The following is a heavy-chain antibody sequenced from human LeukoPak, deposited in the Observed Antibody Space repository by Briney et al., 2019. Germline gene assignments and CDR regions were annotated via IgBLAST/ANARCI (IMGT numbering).Heavy chain of an antibody. CDR1: GFTFEGCA. J-gene: IGHJ4*02. V-gene: IGHV3-43*02. D-gene: IGHD3-16*01. Sequence: GGSLRLSCAASGFTFEGCAMHWVRQAPGNGLEWVSLINGDGGATYYAGSVKGRFTVSRDNRKDSLYLQMDSLKKEDTAFYYCAKDHNYDYVWGTLDYWGQGILVTVSS. CDR2: INGDGGAT. CDR3: AKDHNYDYVWGTLDY.